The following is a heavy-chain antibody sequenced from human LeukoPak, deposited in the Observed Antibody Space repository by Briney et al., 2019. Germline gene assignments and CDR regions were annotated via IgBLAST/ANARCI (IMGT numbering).Heavy chain of an antibody. D-gene: IGHD3-22*01. Sequence: GASVKVSCKASGGTFSSYAISWVRQAPGQGLEWMGGIIPIFGTANYAQKFQGRVTITTDESTSTAYMELSSLRSEDTAVYYCASEGLTYYYDSSGYSDEPLFDYWGQGTLVTVSS. CDR2: IIPIFGTA. CDR1: GGTFSSYA. J-gene: IGHJ4*02. CDR3: ASEGLTYYYDSSGYSDEPLFDY. V-gene: IGHV1-69*05.